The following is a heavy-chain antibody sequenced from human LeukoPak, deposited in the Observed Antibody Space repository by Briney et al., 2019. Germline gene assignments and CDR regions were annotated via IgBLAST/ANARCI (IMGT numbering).Heavy chain of an antibody. Sequence: ASVKVSCKASGYTFTGYYIHWVRQAPGQGLEWMGWINPNSGGTNYAQKFQGRVTMTRDTSISTAYMELSRLRSDDTAVYYCATPMENWGSFDYWGQGTLVTVSS. V-gene: IGHV1-2*02. D-gene: IGHD7-27*01. CDR1: GYTFTGYY. J-gene: IGHJ4*02. CDR3: ATPMENWGSFDY. CDR2: INPNSGGT.